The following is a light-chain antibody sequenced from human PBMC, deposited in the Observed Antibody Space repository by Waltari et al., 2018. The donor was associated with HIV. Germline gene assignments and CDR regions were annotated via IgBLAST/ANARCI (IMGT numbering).Light chain of an antibody. CDR3: CSYAGSSYV. V-gene: IGLV2-11*01. CDR2: DVN. J-gene: IGLJ1*01. CDR1: ASDVGGYLY. Sequence: QSALTQPRSVSGSPGQSVTISCTASASDVGGYLYVSWYQQHPGKAPKPLIYDVNKRPSGFPDRFSGSKSGNTASLTISGLQTEDEADYYCCSYAGSSYVFGTGTKVTVL.